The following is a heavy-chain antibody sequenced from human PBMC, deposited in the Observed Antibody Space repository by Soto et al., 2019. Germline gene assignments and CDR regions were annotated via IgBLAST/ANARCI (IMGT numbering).Heavy chain of an antibody. D-gene: IGHD3-9*01. CDR1: GGSMSEYC. CDR2: IYYSGST. Sequence: SESRCVSWSGSGGSMSEYCWRGCRQPLGKGLEWIGYIYYSGSTNYNPSLENRVTMSVDTSKNQFSLKLTSVTAADTAVYYCARCRTGYYPGYSKFAPWGRGTLLTVS. CDR3: ARCRTGYYPGYSKFAP. V-gene: IGHV4-59*01. J-gene: IGHJ5*02.